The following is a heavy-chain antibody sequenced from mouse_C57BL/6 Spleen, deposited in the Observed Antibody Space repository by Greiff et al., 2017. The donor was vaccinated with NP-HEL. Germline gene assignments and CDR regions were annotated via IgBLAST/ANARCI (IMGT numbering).Heavy chain of an antibody. CDR3: ARGLVAGSSYDWYSDV. D-gene: IGHD1-1*01. Sequence: VQLQQPGAELVRPGSSVKLSCKASGYTFTSYWMHWVKQRPIQGLEWIGNIDPSDSETHYNQKFKDKATLTVDKSSSTAYMQLSSLTSEDSAVYYVARGLVAGSSYDWYSDVWGTGTTVTVSS. CDR2: IDPSDSET. V-gene: IGHV1-52*01. CDR1: GYTFTSYW. J-gene: IGHJ1*03.